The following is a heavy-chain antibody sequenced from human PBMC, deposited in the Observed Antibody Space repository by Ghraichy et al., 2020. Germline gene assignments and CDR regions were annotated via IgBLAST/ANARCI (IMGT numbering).Heavy chain of an antibody. D-gene: IGHD2-2*01. Sequence: SVKVSCKASGGTFSSYAISWVRQAPGQGLEWMGGIIPIFGTANYAQKFQGRVTITADESTSTAYMELSSLRSEDTAVYYCARLSTSFTGWFDPWGQGTLVTVSS. V-gene: IGHV1-69*13. CDR3: ARLSTSFTGWFDP. CDR2: IIPIFGTA. J-gene: IGHJ5*02. CDR1: GGTFSSYA.